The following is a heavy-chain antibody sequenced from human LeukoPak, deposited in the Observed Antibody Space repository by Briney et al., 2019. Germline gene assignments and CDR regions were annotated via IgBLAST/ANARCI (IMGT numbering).Heavy chain of an antibody. J-gene: IGHJ3*02. CDR1: GYTFTSYD. CDR3: ARDPGYCSGGSCYRDAFDI. CDR2: MNPNSGNT. D-gene: IGHD2-15*01. Sequence: ASVKVSCKASGYTFTSYDINWVRQATGQGLEWMGWMNPNSGNTGYAQKFQGRVTITRNTSISTAYMELSSLRSEDTAVYYCARDPGYCSGGSCYRDAFDIWGQGTMVTVSS. V-gene: IGHV1-8*03.